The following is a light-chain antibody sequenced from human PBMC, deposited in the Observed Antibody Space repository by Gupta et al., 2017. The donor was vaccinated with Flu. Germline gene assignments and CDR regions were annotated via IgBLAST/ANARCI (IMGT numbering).Light chain of an antibody. J-gene: IGKJ2*01. CDR2: AAS. CDR3: QQYNDWPQ. V-gene: IGKV3-15*01. CDR1: PTVGTN. Sequence: ERMMSQSTATLSVSPGESATLLCRASPTVGTNLAWYQQKPGQVPRPLIYAASTRASGVPARFSGSVSGTEFTLTISGLQSEDFGIYYCQQYNDWPQFGQGTKLEI.